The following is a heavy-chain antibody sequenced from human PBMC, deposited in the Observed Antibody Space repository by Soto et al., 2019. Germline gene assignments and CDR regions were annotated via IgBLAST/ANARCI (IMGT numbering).Heavy chain of an antibody. CDR3: ARDPPGKNDLDY. V-gene: IGHV1-18*01. J-gene: IGHJ4*02. CDR1: GYIFSSHG. D-gene: IGHD1-1*01. Sequence: QVQLVQSGPEVKKPGASVKVSCKASGYIFSSHGVTWVRQAPGHGLEWMGWIGVYNGGTKYEQKFQGRVTLTTDTSTSTAYMELRSLRYDDTAVYYCARDPPGKNDLDYWGQGTLVTVSS. CDR2: IGVYNGGT.